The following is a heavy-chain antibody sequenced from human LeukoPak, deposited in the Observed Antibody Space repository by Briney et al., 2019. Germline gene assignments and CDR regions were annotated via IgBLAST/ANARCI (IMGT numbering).Heavy chain of an antibody. V-gene: IGHV1-8*03. CDR1: GYTFTSYD. D-gene: IGHD4-11*01. Sequence: GASVKVSCKASGYTFTSYDINWVRQATGQGLEWMGWMNPNSGNTGYAQKFQGRVTITRNTSISTAYMELSSLRSEDTAVYYCARAPYSNYESWFDPWGQGTLVTVSS. CDR3: ARAPYSNYESWFDP. CDR2: MNPNSGNT. J-gene: IGHJ5*02.